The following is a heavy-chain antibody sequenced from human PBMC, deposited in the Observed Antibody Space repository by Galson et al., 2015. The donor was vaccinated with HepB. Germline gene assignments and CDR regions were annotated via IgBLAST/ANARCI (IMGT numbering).Heavy chain of an antibody. CDR2: IKKDGSEK. V-gene: IGHV3-7*03. Sequence: RLSCAASGFTFSSYWMSWVRQAPGKGLEWVANIKKDGSEKYYVDSVRGRFSISRDNAKNSVYLEMNSLRAEDTAVYYCTRDYFYGRDVWGQGTTVTVS. CDR3: TRDYFYGRDV. D-gene: IGHD3-9*01. CDR1: GFTFSSYW. J-gene: IGHJ6*02.